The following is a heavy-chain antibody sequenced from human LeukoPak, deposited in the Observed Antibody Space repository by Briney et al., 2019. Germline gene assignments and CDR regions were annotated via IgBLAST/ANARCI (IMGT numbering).Heavy chain of an antibody. J-gene: IGHJ2*01. D-gene: IGHD6-13*01. Sequence: SETLSLTCSVSGGSISSSSYYWGWIRQPPGKGLEWIGYIYYSGSTNYNPSLKSRVTISVDTSKNQFSLKLSSVTAADTAVYYCARVYYSSSYDYWYFDLWGRGTLVTVSS. CDR1: GGSISSSSYY. V-gene: IGHV4-61*05. CDR2: IYYSGST. CDR3: ARVYYSSSYDYWYFDL.